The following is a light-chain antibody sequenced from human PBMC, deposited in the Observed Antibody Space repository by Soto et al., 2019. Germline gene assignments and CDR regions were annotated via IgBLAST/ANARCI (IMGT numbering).Light chain of an antibody. V-gene: IGKV1-8*01. CDR3: QQYYSYHRT. Sequence: AIRMTQSPSSFSASTGDRVTITCRASQGISSYLAWYQQKPGKAPKLLIYAASTLQSGVPSRFSGSGSGTDFTLTIRCLQSEDFETYYCQQYYSYHRTFGQGTK. CDR2: AAS. J-gene: IGKJ1*01. CDR1: QGISSY.